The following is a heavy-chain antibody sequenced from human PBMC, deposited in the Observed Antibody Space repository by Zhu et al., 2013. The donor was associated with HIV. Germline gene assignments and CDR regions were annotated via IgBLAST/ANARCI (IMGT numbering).Heavy chain of an antibody. V-gene: IGHV4-39*07. Sequence: QVQLQESGPGLVKPSETLSLTCTVSGGSISSSSYYWGWIRQPPGKGLEWIGSIYYSGSTYYNPSLKSRVTISVDTSKNQFSLKLSSVTAADTAVYYCARGWPSFGWFDPWGQGTLVTVSS. D-gene: IGHD2-15*01. CDR3: ARGWPSFGWFDP. CDR2: IYYSGST. J-gene: IGHJ5*02. CDR1: GGSISSSSYY.